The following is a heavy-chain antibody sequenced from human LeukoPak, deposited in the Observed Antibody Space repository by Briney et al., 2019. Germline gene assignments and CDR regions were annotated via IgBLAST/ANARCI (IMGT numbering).Heavy chain of an antibody. Sequence: PGGSLRLSCAASGFTFTTYWIGWVRQAPGKGLEWVASIKQEGSEKYYVDSVKGRFTISRDNAENSLYLQMNSLRADDTAFYYCARPLLYYYGSETYFWFDPWGQGTLVTVSS. V-gene: IGHV3-7*01. CDR1: GFTFTTYW. CDR2: IKQEGSEK. D-gene: IGHD3-10*01. CDR3: ARPLLYYYGSETYFWFDP. J-gene: IGHJ5*02.